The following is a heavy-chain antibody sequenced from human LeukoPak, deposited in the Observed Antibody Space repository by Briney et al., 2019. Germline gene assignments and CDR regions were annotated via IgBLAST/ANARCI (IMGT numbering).Heavy chain of an antibody. CDR1: GFTFSSYW. Sequence: GGSLRLSCAASGFTFSSYWMSWVRQAPGKGLEWVANIKQDGSEKYYVDSVKGRFTISRDNAKNSLYLQMNSLRAEDTAVYYCARARWYSSGWYRNWGQGTLVTVSS. V-gene: IGHV3-7*01. CDR3: ARARWYSSGWYRN. J-gene: IGHJ4*02. D-gene: IGHD6-19*01. CDR2: IKQDGSEK.